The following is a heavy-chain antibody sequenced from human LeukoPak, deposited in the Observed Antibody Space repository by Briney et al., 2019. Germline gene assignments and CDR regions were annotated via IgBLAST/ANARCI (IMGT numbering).Heavy chain of an antibody. D-gene: IGHD6-19*01. J-gene: IGHJ5*02. Sequence: SVKVSCKASGGTFSSYAISWVRQAPGQGLEWMGGIIPIFGTANYAQRFQGRVTITADESTSTAYMELSSLRSEDTAVYYCARGSSGWYSWFDPWGQGTLVTVSS. CDR1: GGTFSSYA. CDR3: ARGSSGWYSWFDP. CDR2: IIPIFGTA. V-gene: IGHV1-69*13.